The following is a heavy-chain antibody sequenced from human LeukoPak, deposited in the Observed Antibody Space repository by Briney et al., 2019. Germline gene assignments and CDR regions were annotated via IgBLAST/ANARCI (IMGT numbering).Heavy chain of an antibody. V-gene: IGHV4-34*01. CDR3: ARGDYGSLGY. CDR2: INHSGSA. D-gene: IGHD4-17*01. Sequence: PSETLSLTCAVYGGSFSVYYWSWIRQPPGKGLEWIGEINHSGSANYNPSLKSRVTISVDTSKNQFSLKLSSVTAADTAVYYCARGDYGSLGYWGQGTLVTVSS. J-gene: IGHJ4*02. CDR1: GGSFSVYY.